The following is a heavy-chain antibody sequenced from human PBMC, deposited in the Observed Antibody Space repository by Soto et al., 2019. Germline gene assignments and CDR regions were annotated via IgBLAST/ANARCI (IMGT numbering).Heavy chain of an antibody. J-gene: IGHJ4*02. CDR3: ARVVLNFVVVPAANDY. V-gene: IGHV1-18*01. CDR2: ISAYNGNT. Sequence: ASVKVSCKASGYTFTSYGMSWVRQAPGQGLEWMGWISAYNGNTNYAQKLQGRVTMTTDTSTSTAYMELRSLRSDDTAVYYCARVVLNFVVVPAANDYWGQGTLVTVS. CDR1: GYTFTSYG. D-gene: IGHD2-2*01.